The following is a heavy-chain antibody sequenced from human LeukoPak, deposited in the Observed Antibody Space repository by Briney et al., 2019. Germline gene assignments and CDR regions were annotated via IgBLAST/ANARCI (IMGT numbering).Heavy chain of an antibody. J-gene: IGHJ5*02. Sequence: SQTLSLTCGISGDSVSSNGAAWNWIRQSPSRGLEWLGRTYYRSRWLNDFAPSVKSRIIISPDISKNQFSLQLSSVTPEDTAVYYCAREDGSGDITNDWFDLWGQGTLVTVSS. CDR1: GDSVSSNGAA. CDR2: TYYRSRWLN. V-gene: IGHV6-1*01. CDR3: AREDGSGDITNDWFDL. D-gene: IGHD3-22*01.